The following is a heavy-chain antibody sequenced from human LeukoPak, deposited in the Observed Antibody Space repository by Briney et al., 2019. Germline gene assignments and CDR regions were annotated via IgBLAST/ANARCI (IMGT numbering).Heavy chain of an antibody. CDR2: IYYSGST. Sequence: PSQTLSLTCTVSGGSISSYYWSWIRQPPGKGLEWIGYIYYSGSTNYNPSLKSRVTISVDTSKNQFSLKLSSVTAADTAVYYCARQVDWFDPWGQGTLVTVSS. J-gene: IGHJ5*02. V-gene: IGHV4-59*08. CDR3: ARQVDWFDP. D-gene: IGHD2-15*01. CDR1: GGSISSYY.